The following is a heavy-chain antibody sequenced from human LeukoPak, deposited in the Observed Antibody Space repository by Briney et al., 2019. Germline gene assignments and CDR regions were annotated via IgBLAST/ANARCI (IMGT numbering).Heavy chain of an antibody. Sequence: GGSLRLSCAASGFTFSRLAMTWVRQAPGKGLEWVSYISSSSSTIYYADSVKGRFTISRDNAKNSLYLQMNSLRAEDTAVYYCARDAYRWGQGTLVTVSS. CDR2: ISSSSSTI. CDR1: GFTFSRLA. D-gene: IGHD5-18*01. J-gene: IGHJ4*02. V-gene: IGHV3-48*01. CDR3: ARDAYR.